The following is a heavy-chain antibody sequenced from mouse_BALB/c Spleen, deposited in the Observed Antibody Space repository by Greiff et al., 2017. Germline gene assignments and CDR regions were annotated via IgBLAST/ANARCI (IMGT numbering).Heavy chain of an antibody. CDR1: GYTFTSYW. CDR2: INPSNGRT. J-gene: IGHJ4*01. CDR3: ADYDYDGYAMDY. Sequence: QVQLQQPGAELVKPGASVKLSCKASGYTFTSYWMHWVKQRPGQGLEWIGEINPSNGRTNYNEKFKSKATLTVDKSSSTAYMQLSSLTSEDSAVYYCADYDYDGYAMDYWGQGTSVTVSS. D-gene: IGHD2-4*01. V-gene: IGHV1S81*02.